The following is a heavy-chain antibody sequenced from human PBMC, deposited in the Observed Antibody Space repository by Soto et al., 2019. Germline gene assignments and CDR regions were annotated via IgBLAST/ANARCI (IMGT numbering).Heavy chain of an antibody. CDR2: ISADGSGT. V-gene: IGHV3-48*03. Sequence: EVQLVESGGGLVQPGGSLTLSCAASGFTFRSYEMHWVRQPPGKGLQWISYISADGSGTYYADSVRGRFTISRDNARNSMSLQLNRLRADDTAIYYCVRDLHEPLPADGLRLTKWGQGTQVTVSS. CDR3: VRDLHEPLPADGLRLTK. D-gene: IGHD3-3*01. CDR1: GFTFRSYE. J-gene: IGHJ4*02.